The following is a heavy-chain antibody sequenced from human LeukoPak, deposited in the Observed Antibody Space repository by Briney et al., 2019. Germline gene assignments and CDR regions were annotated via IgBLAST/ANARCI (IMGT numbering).Heavy chain of an antibody. V-gene: IGHV3-72*01. CDR2: TRNKANSYTT. CDR3: ASHGSGSGYMDV. CDR1: GFTFSDHY. D-gene: IGHD3-10*01. J-gene: IGHJ6*03. Sequence: PGGSLRLSCAASGFTFSDHYMDWVRQAPGKGLEWVGRTRNKANSYTTEYAASVKGRFTISRDDSKNSLYLQMNSLKTEDTAVYYCASHGSGSGYMDVWGKGITVTVSS.